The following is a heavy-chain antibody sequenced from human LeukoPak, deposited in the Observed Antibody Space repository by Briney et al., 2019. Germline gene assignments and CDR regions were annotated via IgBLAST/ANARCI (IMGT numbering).Heavy chain of an antibody. CDR1: GYTFTSYA. Sequence: ASVKVSCKASGYTFTSYAMHWVRQAPRQRLEWMGWINAGNGNTKYSQKFQGRVTITRDTSASAAYMELSSLRSEDTAVYYRAREGDQLLWATFDYWGQGTLVTVSS. CDR2: INAGNGNT. D-gene: IGHD2-2*01. J-gene: IGHJ4*02. CDR3: AREGDQLLWATFDY. V-gene: IGHV1-3*01.